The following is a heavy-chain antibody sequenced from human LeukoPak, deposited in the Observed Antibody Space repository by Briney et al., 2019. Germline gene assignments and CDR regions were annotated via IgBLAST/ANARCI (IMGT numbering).Heavy chain of an antibody. V-gene: IGHV4-59*08. CDR2: IYYSGST. J-gene: IGHJ4*02. CDR1: GGSISSYY. CDR3: ARHGIVVVGSFFDY. D-gene: IGHD3-22*01. Sequence: SETLSLTCTVSGGSISSYYWSWIRQPPGKGLEWIGYIYYSGSTNYNPSLKSRVTISVDTSKNQFSLKLSSVTAADTAVYYCARHGIVVVGSFFDYWGQGTLVTVSS.